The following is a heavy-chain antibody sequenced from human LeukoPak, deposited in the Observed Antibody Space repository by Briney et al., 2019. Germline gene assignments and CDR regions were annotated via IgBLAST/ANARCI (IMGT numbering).Heavy chain of an antibody. J-gene: IGHJ6*03. D-gene: IGHD3-10*01. Sequence: GGSLRLSCAASGFIFGRDSMNWVRQAPGRGLEWVSVIYSGGSTYYADSVKGRFTISRDNSKNTLYLQMNSLRAEDTAVYYCAKFVNYGNYYYYYYMDVWGKGTTVSVSS. CDR2: IYSGGST. V-gene: IGHV3-53*01. CDR1: GFIFGRDS. CDR3: AKFVNYGNYYYYYYMDV.